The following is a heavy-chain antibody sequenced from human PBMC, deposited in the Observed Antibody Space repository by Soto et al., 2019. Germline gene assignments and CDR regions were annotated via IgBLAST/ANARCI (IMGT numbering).Heavy chain of an antibody. CDR1: GVTISTYY. CDR3: VREAYIGYGHAIDH. D-gene: IGHD5-12*01. V-gene: IGHV4-59*01. CDR2: NYHSGTT. J-gene: IGHJ4*02. Sequence: PSETLSLTCAVSGVTISTYYWSWIRQPPGKGLEWIGYNYHSGTTNYNPSLKSRVTISVDTSKNQFSLRLTSVTAEDTAIYYCVREAYIGYGHAIDHGGQGTLVKVSS.